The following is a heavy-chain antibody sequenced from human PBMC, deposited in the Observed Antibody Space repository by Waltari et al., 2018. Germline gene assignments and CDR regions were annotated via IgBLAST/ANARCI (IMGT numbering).Heavy chain of an antibody. J-gene: IGHJ4*02. D-gene: IGHD4-4*01. Sequence: QVHLQESGPGVVKPSETLSLTCAVSVGSISSGYYYWSWTRQPSGKGLEWFGCIYSNSESTNYNPSLKSLVTISKDTSKNQFSLKLSSVTAADTAVYYCAREYGTVTVDVWGRGVLVTVSS. V-gene: IGHV4-39*07. CDR3: AREYGTVTVDV. CDR1: VGSISSGYYY. CDR2: IYSNSEST.